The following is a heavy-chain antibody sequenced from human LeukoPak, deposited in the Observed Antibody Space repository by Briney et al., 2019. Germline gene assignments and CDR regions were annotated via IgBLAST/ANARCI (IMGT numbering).Heavy chain of an antibody. D-gene: IGHD1-26*01. CDR2: ISYDGSNQ. J-gene: IGHJ4*02. CDR3: AKDGVKLTRGSYADY. V-gene: IGHV3-30-3*01. CDR1: GFTFSTYT. Sequence: PGGSLRLSCAASGFTFSTYTLHWVHQVPGKGLEWVADISYDGSNQYYADSVKGRFSISRDNSKNTLYLQMNSLRAEDTAVYYCAKDGVKLTRGSYADYWGQGTLVTVSS.